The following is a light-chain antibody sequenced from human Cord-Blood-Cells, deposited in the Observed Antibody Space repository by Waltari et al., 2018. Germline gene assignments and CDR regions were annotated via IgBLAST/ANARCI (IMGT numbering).Light chain of an antibody. CDR3: AAWDDSLNGYV. J-gene: IGLJ1*01. V-gene: IGLV1-44*01. CDR2: SNN. Sequence: QSVLTQPPSASGTPGQRFTISCSGSSSNIGRNTGNWYQQLPGTAPKLLIYSNNQRPSGVPDRFSGSKSGTSASLAISGLQSEDEADYYCAAWDDSLNGYVFGTGTKVTVL. CDR1: SSNIGRNT.